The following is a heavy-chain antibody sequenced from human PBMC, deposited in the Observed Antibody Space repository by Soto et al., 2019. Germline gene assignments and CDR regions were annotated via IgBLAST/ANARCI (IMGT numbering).Heavy chain of an antibody. CDR1: GFTFSDYY. Sequence: QVQLVESGGGWVKPGVSLRLSCAASGFTFSDYYMSWLLQAPGKGLEWVSYISSTISYTHYADSVKGRFTISRDNAKNALYLQMNGLRAEYAGVYYCARYIDGYVDYWGQVTLVTVSS. CDR3: ARYIDGYVDY. V-gene: IGHV3-11*06. CDR2: ISSTISYT. D-gene: IGHD5-18*01. J-gene: IGHJ4*02.